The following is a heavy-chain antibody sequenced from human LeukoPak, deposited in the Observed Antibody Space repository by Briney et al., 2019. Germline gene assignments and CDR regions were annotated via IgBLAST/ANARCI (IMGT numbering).Heavy chain of an antibody. V-gene: IGHV3-30*01. J-gene: IGHJ4*02. CDR1: GFTFSSHA. Sequence: PGRSLRLSCAASGFTFSSHAMHWVRQAPGKGLELVAVISYEASNQYYADSVRGRFTISRDNSKNTLSLQMNSLRDEDSALYYCARDYRVGCTSDDCYPIDYWGQGTLVTVSS. CDR3: ARDYRVGCTSDDCYPIDY. D-gene: IGHD2-21*02. CDR2: ISYEASNQ.